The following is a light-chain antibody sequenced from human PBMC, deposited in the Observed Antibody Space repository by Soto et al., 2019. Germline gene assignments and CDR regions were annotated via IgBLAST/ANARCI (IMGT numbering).Light chain of an antibody. CDR1: QGISSY. V-gene: IGKV1-9*01. J-gene: IGKJ1*01. CDR3: QHYNSYSEA. Sequence: DIQMTQSPSFLSASVVDRVTITCLASQGISSYLAWYQQKPGKAPKLLIYAASTLQSGVPSRFSGSGSGTEFTLTISSLQPDDFATYYCQHYNSYSEAFGQGTKVDI. CDR2: AAS.